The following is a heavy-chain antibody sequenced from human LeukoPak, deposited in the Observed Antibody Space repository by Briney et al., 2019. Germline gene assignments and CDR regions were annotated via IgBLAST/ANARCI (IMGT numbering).Heavy chain of an antibody. J-gene: IGHJ4*02. V-gene: IGHV4-39*07. D-gene: IGHD3-3*01. Sequence: SETLSLTCTVSGDSSRITTFYWGWVRQPPGKGLEWIGSIYYSGSTYYNPSLKSRVTISVDTSKNQFSLKLSSVTAADTAVYYCARGQFSPRRITIFGVVTNFDYWGQGTLVTVSS. CDR1: GDSSRITTFY. CDR3: ARGQFSPRRITIFGVVTNFDY. CDR2: IYYSGST.